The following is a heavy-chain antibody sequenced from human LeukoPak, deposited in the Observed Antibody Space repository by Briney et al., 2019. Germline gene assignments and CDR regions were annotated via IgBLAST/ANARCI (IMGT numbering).Heavy chain of an antibody. CDR1: GFTVSSTY. CDR3: ARDGADNSGYYFGSL. Sequence: GGSLRLSCAASGFTVSSTYMTWVRQAPGKGLEWVSVIYSDGTTHYADSVKGRFSISRDNSKYTLYLQMNSLRVKDTALYYCARDGADNSGYYFGSLWGQGTMVTVSS. J-gene: IGHJ3*01. D-gene: IGHD3-22*01. CDR2: IYSDGTT. V-gene: IGHV3-53*01.